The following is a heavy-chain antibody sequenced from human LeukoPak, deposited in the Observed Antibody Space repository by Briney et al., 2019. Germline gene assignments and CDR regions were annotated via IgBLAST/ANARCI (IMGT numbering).Heavy chain of an antibody. V-gene: IGHV1-69*05. Sequence: GASVKASCKASGGTFSSYAISWVRQAPGQGLEWMGGIIPIFGTANYAQKFQGRVTITTDESTSTAYMELSSLRSEDTAVYYCARVYPYYGSTGYVDYWGQGTLVTVSS. CDR2: IIPIFGTA. D-gene: IGHD3-22*01. CDR1: GGTFSSYA. J-gene: IGHJ4*02. CDR3: ARVYPYYGSTGYVDY.